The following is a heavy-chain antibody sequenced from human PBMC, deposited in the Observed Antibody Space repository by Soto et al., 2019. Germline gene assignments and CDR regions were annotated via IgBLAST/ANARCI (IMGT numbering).Heavy chain of an antibody. CDR2: INPNSGGT. Sequence: GASVKVSCKASGYTFTGYYMHWVRQAPGQGLEWMGWINPNSGGTNYAQKFQGWVTMTGDTSISTAYMELSRLRSDDTAVYYCARARNSYYFDYWGQGTLVTVSS. J-gene: IGHJ4*02. V-gene: IGHV1-2*04. CDR3: ARARNSYYFDY. CDR1: GYTFTGYY. D-gene: IGHD1-26*01.